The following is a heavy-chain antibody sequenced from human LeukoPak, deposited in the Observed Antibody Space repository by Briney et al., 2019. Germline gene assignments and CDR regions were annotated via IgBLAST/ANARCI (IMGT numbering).Heavy chain of an antibody. CDR3: ARRFEGDDY. CDR1: EYTFSSYS. D-gene: IGHD3-10*01. V-gene: IGHV1-3*01. J-gene: IGHJ4*02. Sequence: GASVKVSCKAFEYTFSSYSIHWVRQAPGQRLEWMGWINAGKGNTKYSQNLQGRVTITADESTSTAYMELSSLRSEDTAVYYCARRFEGDDYWGQGTLVTVSS. CDR2: INAGKGNT.